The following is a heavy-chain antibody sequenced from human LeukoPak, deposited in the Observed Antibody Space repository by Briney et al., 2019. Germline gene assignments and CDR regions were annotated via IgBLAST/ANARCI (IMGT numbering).Heavy chain of an antibody. CDR1: GYTFTSYD. CDR2: MNTNSGNT. Sequence: ASVKVSCKASGYTFTSYDINWVRQATGQGLEWMGWMNTNSGNTGYAQKFQGRVTITRNTSISTAYMELSSLRSEDTAVYYCARGGVYYDSWSGYHDAFDIWGQGTMVTVSS. J-gene: IGHJ3*02. CDR3: ARGGVYYDSWSGYHDAFDI. V-gene: IGHV1-8*03. D-gene: IGHD3-3*01.